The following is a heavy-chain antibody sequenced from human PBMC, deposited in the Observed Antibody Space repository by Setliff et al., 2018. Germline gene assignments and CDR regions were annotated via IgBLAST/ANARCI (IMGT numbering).Heavy chain of an antibody. J-gene: IGHJ6*01. CDR1: GYTFSNYG. D-gene: IGHD3-3*01. CDR3: ARERIYDGLNYNGMDV. Sequence: GASVKVSCKTSGYTFSNYGVSWARQAPGQGLEWMGWISGYDGNTKYAQNLHGRVTMTTDTSTTTAYMELRSLRSDDTAVYYCARERIYDGLNYNGMDVWGQGTTVTVSS. V-gene: IGHV1-18*01. CDR2: ISGYDGNT.